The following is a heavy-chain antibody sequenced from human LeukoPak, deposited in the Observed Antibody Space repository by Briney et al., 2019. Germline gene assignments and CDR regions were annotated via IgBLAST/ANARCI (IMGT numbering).Heavy chain of an antibody. D-gene: IGHD2-15*01. V-gene: IGHV3-48*03. Sequence: GGSLRLSCAASGFTFSSYEMNWVRQAPGKGLEWVSYISSSGSTIYYADSVKGRFTISRDNAKNSLYLQMNSLRAEDTAVYYCARGLKDIVVVVAEPSLDYWGQGTLVTVSS. J-gene: IGHJ4*02. CDR3: ARGLKDIVVVVAEPSLDY. CDR2: ISSSGSTI. CDR1: GFTFSSYE.